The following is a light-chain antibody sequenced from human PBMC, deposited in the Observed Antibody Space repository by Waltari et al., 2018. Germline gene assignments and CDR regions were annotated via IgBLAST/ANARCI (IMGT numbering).Light chain of an antibody. CDR2: EGS. CDR1: SRDVGSFNL. CDR3: CSYGDSNWV. V-gene: IGLV2-23*01. J-gene: IGLJ3*02. Sequence: QSALTQPASVSGSPGQSITISCTGTSRDVGSFNLFSWYQQHPGRAPKLMIYEGSKRPSGASNRFSGSKSGNTASLTISGLQAEDEADYYCCSYGDSNWVFGGGTKVTVL.